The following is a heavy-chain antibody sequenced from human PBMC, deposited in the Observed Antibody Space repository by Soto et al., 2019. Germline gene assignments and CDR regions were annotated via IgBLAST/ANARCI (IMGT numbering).Heavy chain of an antibody. D-gene: IGHD3-10*01. J-gene: IGHJ6*02. Sequence: PSETLSLTCTVSGGSVSSGSYYWSWIWQPPGKGLEWIGYIYYTGSTNYNPSLKIRVSISVDTTKNQFSLQLSSVTAADSAVYYCARERPGYGMNVWRQGNTGTVS. V-gene: IGHV4-61*01. CDR2: IYYTGST. CDR1: GGSVSSGSYY. CDR3: ARERPGYGMNV.